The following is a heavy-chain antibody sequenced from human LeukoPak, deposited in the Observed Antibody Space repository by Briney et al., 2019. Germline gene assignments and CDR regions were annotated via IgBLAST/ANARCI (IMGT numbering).Heavy chain of an antibody. J-gene: IGHJ6*02. CDR1: GFSFSEFF. V-gene: IGHV3-72*01. Sequence: GGSLRLSCAASGFSFSEFFMDWVRQAPGKGLEWLGRVRHKFRSYSTEYAASVKGRFTISRDDSQNSVFLQMSSLRTGDTAVYYCARGDSGRGKEYYYGADVWGQGTTVTVSS. CDR3: ARGDSGRGKEYYYGADV. D-gene: IGHD2-15*01. CDR2: VRHKFRSYST.